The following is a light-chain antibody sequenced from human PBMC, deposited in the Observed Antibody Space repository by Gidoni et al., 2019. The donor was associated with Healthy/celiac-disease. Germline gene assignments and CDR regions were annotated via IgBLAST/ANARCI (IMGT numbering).Light chain of an antibody. CDR1: QSSSSW. J-gene: IGKJ5*01. CDR2: KAS. CDR3: QQYNSYLIT. Sequence: DIQMTQSPSTLSASVGDRVTITCRASQSSSSWLALYQQNPGKAPKLLIYKASSLESGVPSRVSGSGSGTEFTLTISSRQSEDFATYYCQQYNSYLITFGQGTRLEMK. V-gene: IGKV1-5*03.